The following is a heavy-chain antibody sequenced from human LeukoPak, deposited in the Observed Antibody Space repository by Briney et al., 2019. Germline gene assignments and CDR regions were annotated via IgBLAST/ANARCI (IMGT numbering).Heavy chain of an antibody. Sequence: SVKVSCKAPGGTFSSYAISWVRQAPGQGLEWMGGIIPIFGTANYAQKFQGRVTITTDESTSTAYMELSSLRSEDTAVYYCARQYCSGGSCFFDYWGQGTLVTVSS. D-gene: IGHD2-15*01. CDR3: ARQYCSGGSCFFDY. J-gene: IGHJ4*02. CDR1: GGTFSSYA. V-gene: IGHV1-69*05. CDR2: IIPIFGTA.